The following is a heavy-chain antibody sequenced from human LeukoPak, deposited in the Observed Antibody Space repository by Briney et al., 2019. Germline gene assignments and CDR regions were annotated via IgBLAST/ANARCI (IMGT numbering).Heavy chain of an antibody. D-gene: IGHD2-15*01. CDR2: ISAYSGNT. J-gene: IGHJ4*02. V-gene: IGHV1-18*01. CDR3: ARGVAAGEIDY. Sequence: ASVKVSCKASGYTFTSYGISSVRQAPGQGLEWMGWISAYSGNTKYAQKLQGRVTMTTDTSTSTAYMELRSLRSDDTAVYYCARGVAAGEIDYWGQGTLVTVSS. CDR1: GYTFTSYG.